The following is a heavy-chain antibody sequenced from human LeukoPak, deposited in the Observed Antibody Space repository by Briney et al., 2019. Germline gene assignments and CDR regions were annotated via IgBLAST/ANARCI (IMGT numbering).Heavy chain of an antibody. CDR2: ISAYNGNT. CDR3: ARTSGSYAGRYYYGMDV. D-gene: IGHD1-26*01. CDR1: GYTFTSYG. J-gene: IGHJ6*02. Sequence: ASVKVSCKASGYTFTSYGISWARQAPGQGLEWRGWISAYNGNTNYAQKLQGRVTMTTDTSTSTAYMELRSLRSDDTAVYYCARTSGSYAGRYYYGMDVWGQGTTVTVSS. V-gene: IGHV1-18*01.